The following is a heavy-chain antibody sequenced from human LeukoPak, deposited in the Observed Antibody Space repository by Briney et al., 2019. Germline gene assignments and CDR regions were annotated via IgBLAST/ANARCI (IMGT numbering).Heavy chain of an antibody. CDR1: GYTFTSYA. CDR2: INAGNGNT. V-gene: IGHV1-3*03. Sequence: EASVKVSCKASGYTFTSYAMHWVRQAPGQRLEWMGWINAGNGNTKYSQEFQGRVTITRDTSASTAYMELSSLRSEDMAVYYCARRDSYGSGGFDYWGQGTLVTVSS. CDR3: ARRDSYGSGGFDY. D-gene: IGHD5-18*01. J-gene: IGHJ4*02.